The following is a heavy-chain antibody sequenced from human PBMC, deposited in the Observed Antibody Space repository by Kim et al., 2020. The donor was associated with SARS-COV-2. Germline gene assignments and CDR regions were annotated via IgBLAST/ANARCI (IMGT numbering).Heavy chain of an antibody. CDR1: GGSISSGSYY. V-gene: IGHV4-61*02. CDR2: IYTSGST. CDR3: ARDLLGSGSYGGYHYFDY. D-gene: IGHD1-26*01. J-gene: IGHJ4*02. Sequence: SETLSLTCTVSGGSISSGSYYWSWIRQPAGKGLEWIGRIYTSGSTNYNPSLKSRVTISVDTSKNQFSLKLSSVTAADTAVYYCARDLLGSGSYGGYHYFDYWGQGTLVTVSS.